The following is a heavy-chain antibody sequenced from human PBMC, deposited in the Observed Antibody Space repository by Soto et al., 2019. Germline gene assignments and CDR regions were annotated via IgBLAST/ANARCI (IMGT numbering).Heavy chain of an antibody. V-gene: IGHV3-11*01. CDR2: ISSRGGTI. Sequence: GGSLRLSCAASGFSFGDYYMTWVRQAPGKGLEWISYISSRGGTIYYADSVKGRFTISRDNAKKSLYLQMNSLRAEDTAVYYCARDMIYYSSSYQCDLWGQGTLVTVSS. J-gene: IGHJ4*02. D-gene: IGHD3-22*01. CDR3: ARDMIYYSSSYQCDL. CDR1: GFSFGDYY.